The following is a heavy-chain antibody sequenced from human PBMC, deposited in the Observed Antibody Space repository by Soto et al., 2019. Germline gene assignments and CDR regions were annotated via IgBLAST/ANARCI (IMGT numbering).Heavy chain of an antibody. CDR1: GFTFNTHG. D-gene: IGHD4-17*01. Sequence: VELVESGGGVVQPGGSLRLSCAASGFTFNTHGMHWVRQAPGKGLEWVAVIWYDGSQRYYADFVRGRFTISRDNSQNTHYLQMTSLRAEDTAVYYCARIDDYGDYVTDYWGQGALVTVSS. J-gene: IGHJ4*02. CDR3: ARIDDYGDYVTDY. CDR2: IWYDGSQR. V-gene: IGHV3-33*01.